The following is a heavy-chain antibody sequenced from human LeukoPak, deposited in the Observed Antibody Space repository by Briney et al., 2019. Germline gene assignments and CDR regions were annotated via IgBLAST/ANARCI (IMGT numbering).Heavy chain of an antibody. V-gene: IGHV3-7*01. CDR1: GFTFSSYW. Sequence: GGSLRLSCAGSGFTFSSYWMHWVRQAPGKGLEWVANIRQDGSEKYYVDSVKGRFTISRDNAKNALYLQMNSLGAEDTAVYYCARPYDTRGYFPDYWGQGTLVTVSS. CDR3: ARPYDTRGYFPDY. D-gene: IGHD3-22*01. J-gene: IGHJ4*02. CDR2: IRQDGSEK.